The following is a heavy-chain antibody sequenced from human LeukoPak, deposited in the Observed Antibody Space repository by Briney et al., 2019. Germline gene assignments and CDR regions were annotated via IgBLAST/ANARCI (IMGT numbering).Heavy chain of an antibody. CDR2: IYSGGST. Sequence: GSLRLSCAASGFTVSSNYMSWVRQAPGKGLEWVSVIYSGGSTYYADSVKGRFTISRHNSKNTLYLQMNSLRAEDTAVYYCASYHSYGDYLFDYWGQGTLVTVSS. J-gene: IGHJ4*02. CDR1: GFTVSSNY. D-gene: IGHD4-17*01. V-gene: IGHV3-53*04. CDR3: ASYHSYGDYLFDY.